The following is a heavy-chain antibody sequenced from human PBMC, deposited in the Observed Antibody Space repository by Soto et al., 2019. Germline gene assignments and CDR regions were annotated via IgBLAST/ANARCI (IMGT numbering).Heavy chain of an antibody. Sequence: QVQLVESGGGVVQPGRSLRLSCAASGFTFSSYAMHWVRQAPGKGLEWVAVISYDGSNKYYADSVKGRFTISRDNSKNTLYLQMNSLRAEDTAVYYCARGRLRFLEWLLDNAYPYYYYYGMDVWGQGTTVTVSS. D-gene: IGHD3-3*01. V-gene: IGHV3-30-3*01. J-gene: IGHJ6*02. CDR1: GFTFSSYA. CDR2: ISYDGSNK. CDR3: ARGRLRFLEWLLDNAYPYYYYYGMDV.